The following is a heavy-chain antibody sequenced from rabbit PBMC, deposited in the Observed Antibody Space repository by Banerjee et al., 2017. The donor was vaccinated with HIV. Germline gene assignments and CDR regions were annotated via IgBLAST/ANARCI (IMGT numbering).Heavy chain of an antibody. V-gene: IGHV1S45*01. CDR2: ISPRYGAT. CDR3: ARGLVAGVLHL. J-gene: IGHJ4*01. CDR1: GFSFSSSFW. Sequence: EESGGDLVKPEGSLTLTCTASGFSFSSSFWICWVRQAPGKGLEWIATISPRYGATDYANWVSGRFTVSLANAQTTVFLRMTSLTAADTATYFCARGLVAGVLHLWGPGTLVTVS. D-gene: IGHD4-1*01.